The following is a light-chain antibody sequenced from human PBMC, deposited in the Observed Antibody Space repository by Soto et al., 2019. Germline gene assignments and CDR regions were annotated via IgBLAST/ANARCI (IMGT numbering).Light chain of an antibody. CDR2: WAS. CDR1: QSVLYSSNNKNY. CDR3: QQYYTTPRT. J-gene: IGKJ1*01. Sequence: DIVMTQSPDSLAVSLGERATINCKSSQSVLYSSNNKNYLTWYQQKPGQPPKLLIYWASTRESGVPDRFSGSGSVTDFTLNISSLQAEDVAVYYCQQYYTTPRTFGQGTKVEIK. V-gene: IGKV4-1*01.